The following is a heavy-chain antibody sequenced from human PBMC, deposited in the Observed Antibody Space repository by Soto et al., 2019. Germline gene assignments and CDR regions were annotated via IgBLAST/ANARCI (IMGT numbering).Heavy chain of an antibody. Sequence: SETLSLTCTVSGGSISSGDYYWSWIRQPPGKGLEWIGYIYYSGSTYYNPSLKSRVTISVDTSKNQFSLKLSSVTAADTAVYYCARELGDFWSGYRVRNWFDPWGQGTLVTVSS. CDR3: ARELGDFWSGYRVRNWFDP. J-gene: IGHJ5*02. D-gene: IGHD3-3*01. CDR1: GGSISSGDYY. V-gene: IGHV4-30-4*01. CDR2: IYYSGST.